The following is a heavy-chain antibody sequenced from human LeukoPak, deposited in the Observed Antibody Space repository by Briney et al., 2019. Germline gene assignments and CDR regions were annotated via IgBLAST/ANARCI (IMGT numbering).Heavy chain of an antibody. J-gene: IGHJ5*02. CDR3: ARDLGLRGVTNWFDP. CDR1: AYTFNGYL. V-gene: IGHV1-46*02. CDR2: IDPSGGST. Sequence: ASVKISCKASAYTFNGYLLHWVRQAPGQGLEWMGRIDPSGGSTGYAQKFQGRVTLTRDTSTDTVYMELSSLTSDDTAVYYCARDLGLRGVTNWFDPWGQGTLVTVSS. D-gene: IGHD3-10*01.